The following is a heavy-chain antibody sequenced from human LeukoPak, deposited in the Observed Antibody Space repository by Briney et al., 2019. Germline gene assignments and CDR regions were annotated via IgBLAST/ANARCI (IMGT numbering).Heavy chain of an antibody. V-gene: IGHV4-39*07. CDR2: INHSGRT. CDR1: GASISDSDFF. CDR3: ARPGYCSNTTCYSRFDP. J-gene: IGHJ5*02. D-gene: IGHD2-2*01. Sequence: SETLSLTCTVSGASISDSDFFWAWVRQPPGKGLEWIGEINHSGRTNYNPSLKSRVTISVDTSKKQFSLKLTSVTAADTAVYYCARPGYCSNTTCYSRFDPWGQGTLVTVSS.